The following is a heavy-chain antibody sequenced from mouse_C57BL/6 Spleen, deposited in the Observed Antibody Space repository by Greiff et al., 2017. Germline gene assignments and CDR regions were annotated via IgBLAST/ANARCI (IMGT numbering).Heavy chain of an antibody. V-gene: IGHV14-3*01. CDR2: IDPANGNT. CDR3: ARGYGSSYHYAMAY. J-gene: IGHJ4*01. Sequence: EVQLKQPVAELVRPGASVKLSCTASGFNIKNTYMHWVKQRPEQGLEWIGRIDPANGNTKYAPKFQGKATITADTSSTTAYLQLSSLTSEDTAIYSCARGYGSSYHYAMAYWGQGTSVTVSS. D-gene: IGHD1-1*01. CDR1: GFNIKNTY.